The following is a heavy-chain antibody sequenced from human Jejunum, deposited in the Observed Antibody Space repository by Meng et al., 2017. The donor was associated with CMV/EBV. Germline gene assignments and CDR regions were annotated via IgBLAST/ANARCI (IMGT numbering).Heavy chain of an antibody. CDR2: VSKSGTN. V-gene: IGHV4-39*07. CDR3: ARVRYSSTSEMDY. D-gene: IGHD6-6*01. Sequence: GDSMSSSTYYWGWIRQTQGKGLEWIGSVSKSGTNYYNPSLRGRVAMSIDTYKQQFSLNLASLTAADTAVYFCARVRYSSTSEMDYWGQGTLVTVSS. CDR1: GDSMSSSTYY. J-gene: IGHJ4*02.